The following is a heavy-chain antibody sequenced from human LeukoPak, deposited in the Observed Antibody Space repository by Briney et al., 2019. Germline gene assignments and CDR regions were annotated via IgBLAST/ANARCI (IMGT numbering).Heavy chain of an antibody. D-gene: IGHD6-19*01. V-gene: IGHV3-72*01. CDR2: SRNKAKSYTT. Sequence: GGSLSLPCAVSGFTFSDHFLDWVRQAPGKGLEWVGRSRNKAKSYTTEYAASVKGRFTISRDDSKNSLYLQMNSLETEDTAVYYCVRVGSVSGSDYLDYWGQGTLVTVSS. CDR1: GFTFSDHF. J-gene: IGHJ4*02. CDR3: VRVGSVSGSDYLDY.